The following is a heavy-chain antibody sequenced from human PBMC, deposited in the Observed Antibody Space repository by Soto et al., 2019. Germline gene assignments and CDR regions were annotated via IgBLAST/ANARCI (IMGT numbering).Heavy chain of an antibody. Sequence: GGSLRLSCAASGFTFISYAMSWVRQAPGKGLEWVSAISGSGGSTYYADSVKGRFTIPRDNSKNTLYLQMNSLRAEDTAVYYCAKDWDYDYYFDYWGQGTLVTVSS. CDR1: GFTFISYA. CDR2: ISGSGGST. CDR3: AKDWDYDYYFDY. J-gene: IGHJ4*02. D-gene: IGHD3-16*01. V-gene: IGHV3-23*01.